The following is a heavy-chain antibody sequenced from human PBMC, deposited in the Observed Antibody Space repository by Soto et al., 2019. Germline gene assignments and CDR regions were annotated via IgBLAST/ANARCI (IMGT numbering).Heavy chain of an antibody. V-gene: IGHV3-48*03. D-gene: IGHD1-26*01. CDR3: AYGGSCDF. Sequence: EVQLVESGGGLVQPGGSLRLSCAASGFSFNTYEMNWVRQAPGKGLEWVSYISTSGRSIYYADSVKGRCTIARDNGKNSLYLQMNSLIGESPAFYYCAYGGSCDFWGQGTQVTVSS. CDR2: ISTSGRSI. CDR1: GFSFNTYE. J-gene: IGHJ4*02.